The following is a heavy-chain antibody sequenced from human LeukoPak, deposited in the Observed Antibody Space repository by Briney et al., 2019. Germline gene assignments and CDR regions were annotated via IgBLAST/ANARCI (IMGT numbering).Heavy chain of an antibody. J-gene: IGHJ3*02. V-gene: IGHV4-39*07. CDR3: ARGYDGSPADAFDI. CDR1: SASITSSPYF. D-gene: IGHD4-23*01. CDR2: ISYSGST. Sequence: SETLSLTCTVSSASITSSPYFWGWIRQSPGKGLEWIGSISYSGSTYYNPSLKSRVTISLDTSKNQFSLKLSSVTAADTAVYYCARGYDGSPADAFDIWGQGTMVTVSS.